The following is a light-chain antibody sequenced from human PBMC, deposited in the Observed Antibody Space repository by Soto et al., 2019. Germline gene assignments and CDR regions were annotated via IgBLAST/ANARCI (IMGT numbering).Light chain of an antibody. J-gene: IGKJ1*01. CDR3: QQSYSTPAGT. Sequence: IHMTHSPSSLSVSVGDIVTMTFRGSQTISSWLAWYQQKPGKAPKLLIYDASSLESGVPSRFSGSGSGTEFTLTISSLQPEDFATYYCQQSYSTPAGTFGQGTKVDIK. V-gene: IGKV1-5*01. CDR1: QTISSW. CDR2: DAS.